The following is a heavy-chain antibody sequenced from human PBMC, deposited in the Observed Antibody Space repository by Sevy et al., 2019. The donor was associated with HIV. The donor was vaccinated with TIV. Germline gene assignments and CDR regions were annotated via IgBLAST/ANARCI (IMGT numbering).Heavy chain of an antibody. J-gene: IGHJ4*02. CDR2: INNGGSK. V-gene: IGHV3-23*01. D-gene: IGHD5-18*01. CDR3: ASGDTTMITDLDY. CDR1: GFTFSNYA. Sequence: GGSLRLSCGASGFTFSNYAMSWVRQAPGKGPEWVSGINNGGSKYYAASVKGRFTISTDNSKKMVFLQMNSLRAEDTAVYYCASGDTTMITDLDYWGQGALVTVSS.